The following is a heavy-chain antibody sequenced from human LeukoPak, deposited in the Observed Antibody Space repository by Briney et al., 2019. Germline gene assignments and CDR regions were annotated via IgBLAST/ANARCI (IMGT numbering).Heavy chain of an antibody. D-gene: IGHD5-12*01. CDR1: GGSISSYY. J-gene: IGHJ4*02. V-gene: IGHV4-59*01. CDR3: GRAGGYSGYASS. CDR2: IYYSGTT. Sequence: SETLSLTCTVSGGSISSYYWTWLRQPPGKGLEWIGYIYYSGTTYYNPSLKSRVTISLDTSKNKFSLNLTSGSVGGTALYYCGRAGGYSGYASSRGQGTLGTVS.